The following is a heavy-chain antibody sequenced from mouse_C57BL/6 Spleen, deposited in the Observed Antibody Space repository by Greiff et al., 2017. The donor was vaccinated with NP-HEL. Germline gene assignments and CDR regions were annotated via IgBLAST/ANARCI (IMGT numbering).Heavy chain of an antibody. J-gene: IGHJ4*01. CDR3: AREGNYYGSIYAMDY. D-gene: IGHD1-1*01. V-gene: IGHV5-4*01. CDR2: ISDGGSYT. CDR1: GFTFSSYA. Sequence: EVQLVESGGGLVKPGGSLKLSCAASGFTFSSYAMSWVRQTPEKRLEWVATISDGGSYTYYPDNVKGRFTISRDNAKNNLYLQMSHLKSEDTAMYYCAREGNYYGSIYAMDYWGQGTSVTVSS.